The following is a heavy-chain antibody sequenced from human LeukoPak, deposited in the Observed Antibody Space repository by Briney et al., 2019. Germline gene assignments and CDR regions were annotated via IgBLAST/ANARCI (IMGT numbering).Heavy chain of an antibody. V-gene: IGHV3-7*01. CDR3: AELGITMIGGV. J-gene: IGHJ6*04. CDR1: GFTFINYW. CDR2: IKQDGSEK. Sequence: GGSVRLSCSASGFTFINYWMSWVRQVPGKGLEWVANIKQDGSEKHYVDSVKGRFTISRDNAKNSLYLQMNSLRAEDTAVYYCAELGITMIGGVWGKGTTVTISS. D-gene: IGHD3-10*02.